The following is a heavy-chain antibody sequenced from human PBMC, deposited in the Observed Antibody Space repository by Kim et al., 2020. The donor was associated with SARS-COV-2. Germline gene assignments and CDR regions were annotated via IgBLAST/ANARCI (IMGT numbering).Heavy chain of an antibody. CDR1: GFTVSSSY. CDR2: IYCGGNK. J-gene: IGHJ4*02. D-gene: IGHD2-2*01. V-gene: IGHV3-66*02. Sequence: GGSLRLSCEASGFTVSSSYMNWVRQAPGKGLEWVSIIYCGGNKYYEDSVKGRFIIPTDNAHNTLFLQLNSLRAEEKAVYYCARRITTSWYLDYWGQGTLVTVSS. CDR3: ARRITTSWYLDY.